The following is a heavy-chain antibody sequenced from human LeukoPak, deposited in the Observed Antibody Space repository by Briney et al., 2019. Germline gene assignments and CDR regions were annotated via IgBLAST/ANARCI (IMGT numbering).Heavy chain of an antibody. J-gene: IGHJ4*02. CDR2: ISGSGNST. CDR1: GFRFSDHY. CDR3: ASSGFGEFDY. Sequence: GGSLRLSCAGSGFRFSDHYMDWIRQAPGKGLEWVSAISGSGNSTYYADSVKGRFTISRDNSKNTLYLQMNSLRAEDTAVYYCASSGFGEFDYWGQGTLVTVSS. D-gene: IGHD3-10*01. V-gene: IGHV3-23*01.